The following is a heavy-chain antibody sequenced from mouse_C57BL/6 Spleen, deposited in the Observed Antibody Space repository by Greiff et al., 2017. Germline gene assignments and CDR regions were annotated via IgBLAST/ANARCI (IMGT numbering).Heavy chain of an antibody. CDR2: IDPSDSYT. CDR1: GYTFTSYW. V-gene: IGHV1-59*01. D-gene: IGHD2-2*01. CDR3: ASGSTMVTTENY. Sequence: VQLQQPGAELVRPGTSVKLSCKASGYTFTSYWMHWVKQRPGQGLEWIGVIDPSDSYTNYNQKFKGKATLTVDTSSSTAYMQLSSLTSEDSAVYYCASGSTMVTTENYWGQGTTLTVSS. J-gene: IGHJ2*01.